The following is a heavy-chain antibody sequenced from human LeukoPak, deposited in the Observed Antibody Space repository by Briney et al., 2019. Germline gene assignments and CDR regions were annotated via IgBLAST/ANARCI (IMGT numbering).Heavy chain of an antibody. Sequence: GGSLRLSCAASGFTFSSYAMSWVRQAPGKGLEWVSAISGSGGSTYCTDSVKGRFTISRDNSKNTLYLQMNSLRAEDTAVYYCAKSFSYYYDSSGYYYVEYFQHWGQGTLVTVSS. CDR3: AKSFSYYYDSSGYYYVEYFQH. CDR1: GFTFSSYA. J-gene: IGHJ1*01. V-gene: IGHV3-23*01. CDR2: ISGSGGST. D-gene: IGHD3-22*01.